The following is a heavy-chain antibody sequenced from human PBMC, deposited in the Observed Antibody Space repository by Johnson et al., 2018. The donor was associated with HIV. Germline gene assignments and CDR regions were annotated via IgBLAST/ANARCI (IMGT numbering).Heavy chain of an antibody. CDR2: MYSGGST. CDR3: ARLRAEAQFDAFDI. J-gene: IGHJ3*02. D-gene: IGHD5-24*01. CDR1: GFTVSSNY. Sequence: VQLVESGGGLVQPGGSLRLSCAASGFTVSSNYMSWVRQAPGKGLEWVSVMYSGGSTYYADSVKGRCIISRDNSRNTLYLQMNSLRVEDTAVYYCARLRAEAQFDAFDIWGQGTMVTVSS. V-gene: IGHV3-66*02.